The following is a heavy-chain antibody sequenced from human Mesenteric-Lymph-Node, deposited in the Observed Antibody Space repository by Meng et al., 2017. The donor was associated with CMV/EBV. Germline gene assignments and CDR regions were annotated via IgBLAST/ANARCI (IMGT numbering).Heavy chain of an antibody. CDR3: ARGMNNDFWSGAFDM. D-gene: IGHD3-3*01. CDR2: MNSNSGTT. CDR1: GYTFTSYG. J-gene: IGHJ3*02. Sequence: ASVKVSCKASGYTFTSYGISWVRQATGQGLEWMGWMNSNSGTTGYAQKFQGRVTMTRNSSISTAFMELSSLRAEDTALYYCARGMNNDFWSGAFDMWGQGTMVTVSS. V-gene: IGHV1-8*02.